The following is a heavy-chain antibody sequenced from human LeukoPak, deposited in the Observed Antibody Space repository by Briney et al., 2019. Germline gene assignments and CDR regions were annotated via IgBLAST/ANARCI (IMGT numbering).Heavy chain of an antibody. CDR3: AKELENVLLWFGEFGSLDY. J-gene: IGHJ4*02. V-gene: IGHV3-23*01. CDR2: ISGSGGST. Sequence: HPGGSLRLSCAASGFTFSSYGMSWVRQAPGKGLEWVSAISGSGGSTYYADSVKGRFTISRDNSKNTLYLQMNSLRAEDTAVYYCAKELENVLLWFGEFGSLDYWGRGTLVTVSS. CDR1: GFTFSSYG. D-gene: IGHD3-10*01.